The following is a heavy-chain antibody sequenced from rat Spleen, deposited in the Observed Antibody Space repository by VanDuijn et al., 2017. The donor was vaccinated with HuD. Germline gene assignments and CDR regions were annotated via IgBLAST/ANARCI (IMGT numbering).Heavy chain of an antibody. D-gene: IGHD1-5*01. Sequence: EVQLVESGGGLVQPGRSLKLSCAASGFTFSNSYMAWVRQAPTKGLEWVASISSGGGDTYYRDSVKGRFTISRDNAKNTQYRQMYSLRSEDTATYYCARHGGYRYNRYYYVMDAWGQGASVTVSS. J-gene: IGHJ4*01. CDR2: ISSGGGDT. CDR1: GFTFSNSY. V-gene: IGHV5S13*01. CDR3: ARHGGYRYNRYYYVMDA.